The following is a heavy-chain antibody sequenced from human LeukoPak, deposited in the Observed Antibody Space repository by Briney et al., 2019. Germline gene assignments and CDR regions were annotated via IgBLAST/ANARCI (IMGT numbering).Heavy chain of an antibody. CDR2: IKQDGSEK. D-gene: IGHD6-13*01. J-gene: IGHJ6*02. CDR1: GFTFSSYW. CDR3: ARDWEGSSWSRLYYYYRMDV. V-gene: IGHV3-7*01. Sequence: GGSLRLSCAASGFTFSSYWMSWVRQAPGKGLEWVANIKQDGSEKYYVDSVKGRFTISRDNAKNSLYLQMNSLSAEDTAVYYCARDWEGSSWSRLYYYYRMDVWGQGTTVTVSS.